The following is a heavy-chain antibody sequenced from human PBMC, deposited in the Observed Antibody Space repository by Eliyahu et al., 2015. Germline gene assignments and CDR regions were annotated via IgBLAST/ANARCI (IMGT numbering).Heavy chain of an antibody. D-gene: IGHD6-19*01. CDR3: ARERKAVAGYYYYGMDV. Sequence: QVQLQQWGAGLLKPSXTLSLTCAXXGGSFXGYYWSWIRQPPGKGLEWIGEINHXGXTNYNPSLKSRVTISVDTSKNQFSLKLSSVTAADTAVYYCARERKAVAGYYYYGMDVWGQGTTVTVSS. J-gene: IGHJ6*02. CDR2: INHXGXT. V-gene: IGHV4-34*01. CDR1: GGSFXGYY.